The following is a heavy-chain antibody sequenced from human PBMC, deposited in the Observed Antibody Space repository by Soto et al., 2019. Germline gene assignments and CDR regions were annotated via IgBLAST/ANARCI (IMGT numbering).Heavy chain of an antibody. CDR3: AKEVSLGSPVDPGY. CDR2: ISGSGGST. V-gene: IGHV3-23*01. D-gene: IGHD7-27*01. J-gene: IGHJ4*02. CDR1: GFTFSIFA. Sequence: EVQLLESGGDLVQPGGSLRLSCAASGFTFSIFAMSWVRQSPGKGLEWVSTISGSGGSTYYADAVKGRFSISRDNSMGTLYLQMKRLRVEDTAIYYCAKEVSLGSPVDPGYWGQGTLVTVSS.